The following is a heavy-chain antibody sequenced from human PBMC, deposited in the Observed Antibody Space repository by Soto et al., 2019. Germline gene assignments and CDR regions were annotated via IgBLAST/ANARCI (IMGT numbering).Heavy chain of an antibody. CDR2: ISAYNGNT. CDR3: AIGITIFGVVAYGMDV. J-gene: IGHJ6*02. CDR1: GYTFTSYG. Sequence: ASVKVSCKASGYTFTSYGISWVRQAPGQGLEWMGWISAYNGNTNYAQKLQGRVTTTTDTSTSTAYMELRSLRSDDTAVYYCAIGITIFGVVAYGMDVWGQGTTVTVSS. V-gene: IGHV1-18*04. D-gene: IGHD3-3*01.